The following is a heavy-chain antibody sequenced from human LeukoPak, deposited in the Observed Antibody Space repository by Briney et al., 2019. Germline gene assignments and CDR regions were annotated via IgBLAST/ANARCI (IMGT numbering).Heavy chain of an antibody. Sequence: GASVKVSCKASGGTFSSYAISWVRQAPGQGLEWMGGIIPIFGTANYAQKFQGRVTITADKSTSTAYMELSSLRSEDTAVYYCARDDRGFSLGSGWYDWFDPWGQGTLVTVSS. D-gene: IGHD6-19*01. CDR3: ARDDRGFSLGSGWYDWFDP. J-gene: IGHJ5*02. CDR1: GGTFSSYA. CDR2: IIPIFGTA. V-gene: IGHV1-69*06.